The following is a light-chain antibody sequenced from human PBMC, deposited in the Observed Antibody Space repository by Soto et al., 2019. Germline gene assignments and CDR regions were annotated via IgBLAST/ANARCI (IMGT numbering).Light chain of an antibody. J-gene: IGKJ1*01. CDR2: GAT. CDR3: QQYRSWPRT. Sequence: EILLTQSPATLSVSPGETATLSCRASQNVLSDLAWYQQKPGQAPRLLVYGATTRATDAPAKFRGRGSGTEFSLTISSLQSEDSATCYCQQYRSWPRTFGQGSKVEI. CDR1: QNVLSD. V-gene: IGKV3-15*01.